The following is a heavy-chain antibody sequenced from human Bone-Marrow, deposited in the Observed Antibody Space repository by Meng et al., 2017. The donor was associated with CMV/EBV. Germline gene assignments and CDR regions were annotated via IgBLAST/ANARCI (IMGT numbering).Heavy chain of an antibody. V-gene: IGHV4-61*08. Sequence: SETLSLTCTVSGGSVSSGDYYWSWIRQPPGKGLEWIGYIHNSGDTNYNPSLKSRVTISVDTSKNQFSLKLSSVTAADTAVYYCARRGANRIVVVPEFDIWGQGTMVTVSS. CDR2: IHNSGDT. J-gene: IGHJ3*02. D-gene: IGHD2-2*01. CDR3: ARRGANRIVVVPEFDI. CDR1: GGSVSSGDYY.